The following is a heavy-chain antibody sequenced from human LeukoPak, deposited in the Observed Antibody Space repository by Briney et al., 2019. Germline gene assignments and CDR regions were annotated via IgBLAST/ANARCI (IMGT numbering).Heavy chain of an antibody. CDR2: ISGSGVNT. D-gene: IGHD6-19*01. CDR1: RFTFNNYA. CDR3: AKEGYSSGWYGDY. Sequence: GGSLRLSCAASRFTFNNYAMSWVRQAPGKGLEWVSSISGSGVNTYYADSVKGRFTISRDNSRNTLYLQMNSLRAEDTAVYYCAKEGYSSGWYGDYWGQGTLVTVSS. V-gene: IGHV3-23*01. J-gene: IGHJ4*02.